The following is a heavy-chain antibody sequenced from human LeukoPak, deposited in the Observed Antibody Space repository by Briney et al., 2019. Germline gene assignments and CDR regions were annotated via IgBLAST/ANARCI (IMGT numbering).Heavy chain of an antibody. Sequence: SETLSLTCAVYGGSFSGYYWSWIRQPPGKGLEWIGEINHSGSTNYNPSLKSRVTISVDTSKNQFPLKLSSVTAADTAVYYCARGGRITIFGVVIPPRYYFDYWGQGTLVTVSS. CDR3: ARGGRITIFGVVIPPRYYFDY. CDR2: INHSGST. V-gene: IGHV4-34*01. J-gene: IGHJ4*02. D-gene: IGHD3-3*01. CDR1: GGSFSGYY.